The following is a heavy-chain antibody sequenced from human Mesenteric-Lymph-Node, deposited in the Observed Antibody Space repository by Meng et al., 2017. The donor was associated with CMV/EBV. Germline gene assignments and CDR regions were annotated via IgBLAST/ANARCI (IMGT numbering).Heavy chain of an antibody. Sequence: CTVCGELFNGYCWDWSRQPPGKGLEWIGKINHSETSDYNPSIKSRDTISIDTSKNQFSLSLRSVTAADTAVYYCARGDQGKQLVLYYWGQGTLVTVAA. V-gene: IGHV4-34*01. CDR1: GELFNGYC. CDR3: ARGDQGKQLVLYY. D-gene: IGHD6-13*01. J-gene: IGHJ4*02. CDR2: INHSETS.